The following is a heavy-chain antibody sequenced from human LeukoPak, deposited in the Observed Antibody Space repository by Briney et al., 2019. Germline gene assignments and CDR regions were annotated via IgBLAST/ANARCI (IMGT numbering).Heavy chain of an antibody. CDR1: GGTFSSYA. Sequence: SVKVSCKASGGTFSSYAISWVRQAPGQGLEWMGGIIPIFGTANYAQKFQGRVTITTDESTSTAYMELSSLRSEDTAVYYCARAQVVRGVIMYFDYWGQGTLVTVSS. CDR3: ARAQVVRGVIMYFDY. V-gene: IGHV1-69*05. J-gene: IGHJ4*02. CDR2: IIPIFGTA. D-gene: IGHD3-10*01.